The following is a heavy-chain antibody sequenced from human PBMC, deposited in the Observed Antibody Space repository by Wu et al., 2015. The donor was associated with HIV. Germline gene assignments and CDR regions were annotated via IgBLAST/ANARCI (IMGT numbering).Heavy chain of an antibody. J-gene: IGHJ6*03. D-gene: IGHD3-3*01. CDR1: GYTFTGYY. CDR2: INPDTGDT. CDR3: ARDWQFQVTFGDFYMDI. V-gene: IGHV1-2*02. Sequence: QVQLVQSASEMKKSGASMKVSCKTSGYTFTGYYIHWVRQAPGQGLEWMGWINPDTGDTKFAQIFKDRITMTRDTSTTTVNLILASLKSNDTATYYCARDWQFQVTFGDFYMDIWGNGTTVIV.